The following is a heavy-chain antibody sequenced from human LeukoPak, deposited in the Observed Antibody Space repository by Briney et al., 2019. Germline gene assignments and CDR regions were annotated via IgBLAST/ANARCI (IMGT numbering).Heavy chain of an antibody. CDR1: GGSISSYY. Sequence: SETLSLTCTVSGGSISSYYWSWIRQPAGKGLEWIGRIYTSGSTNYNPSLKSRVTMSVDTSKDQFSLMLSSVTAADTAVYYCARFASMVRGVIPESWFDPWGQGTLVTVSS. CDR2: IYTSGST. CDR3: ARFASMVRGVIPESWFDP. D-gene: IGHD3-10*01. J-gene: IGHJ5*02. V-gene: IGHV4-4*07.